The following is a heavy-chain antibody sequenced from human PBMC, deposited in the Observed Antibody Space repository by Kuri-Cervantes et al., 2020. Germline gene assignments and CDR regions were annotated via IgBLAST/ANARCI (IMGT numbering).Heavy chain of an antibody. J-gene: IGHJ4*02. CDR3: ARQVYSSGRDFDY. CDR1: GGSFSGYY. Sequence: ESLKISCAVYGGSFSGYYWGWIRQPPGKGLEWVGSIYHSGSAYYIPSLKSRVTISVDTSKNQFSLRLTSVTAADTAVYYCARQVYSSGRDFDYWGQGTLVTVSS. D-gene: IGHD6-19*01. V-gene: IGHV4-38-2*01. CDR2: IYHSGSA.